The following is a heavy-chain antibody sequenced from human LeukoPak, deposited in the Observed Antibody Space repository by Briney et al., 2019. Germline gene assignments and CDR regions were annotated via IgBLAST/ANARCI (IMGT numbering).Heavy chain of an antibody. CDR2: IKQDGSEK. CDR3: ASTIYDSSGYYWDY. V-gene: IGHV3-7*01. CDR1: GFTFSSYW. D-gene: IGHD3-22*01. J-gene: IGHJ4*02. Sequence: PGGSLRLSCAASGFTFSSYWMSWVRQAPGKGLEGVANIKQDGSEKYYVDSVKGRFTISRDNAKNSLYLQMNSLRAEDTAVYYCASTIYDSSGYYWDYWGQGTLVTVSS.